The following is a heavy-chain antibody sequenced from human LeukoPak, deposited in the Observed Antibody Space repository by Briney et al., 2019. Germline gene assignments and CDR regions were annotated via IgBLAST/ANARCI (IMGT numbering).Heavy chain of an antibody. CDR2: IYTSGTT. Sequence: GGSLRLSCAASGVTLSDHHMDWVRQAPGKGLEWVAVIYTSGTTKAADSVKGRFTISRDNSKNTVFLQMNGLRPEDTAVYYCAKDMGIDPWGQGTLVTVFS. CDR3: AKDMGIDP. D-gene: IGHD2-15*01. V-gene: IGHV3-66*01. J-gene: IGHJ5*02. CDR1: GVTLSDHH.